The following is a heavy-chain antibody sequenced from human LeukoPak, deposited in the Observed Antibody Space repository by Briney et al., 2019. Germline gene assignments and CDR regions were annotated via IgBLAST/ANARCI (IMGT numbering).Heavy chain of an antibody. D-gene: IGHD3-10*01. Sequence: SETLSLTCAVYGGSFSGFYWSWIRQPPGKGLEWIGEIHHSGSTNYNPSLKSRVTISVDTSKNQFSLKLSSVTAADTAVYYCASHYGSGSYKDYWGQGTLVTVSS. CDR2: IHHSGST. CDR1: GGSFSGFY. J-gene: IGHJ4*02. V-gene: IGHV4-34*01. CDR3: ASHYGSGSYKDY.